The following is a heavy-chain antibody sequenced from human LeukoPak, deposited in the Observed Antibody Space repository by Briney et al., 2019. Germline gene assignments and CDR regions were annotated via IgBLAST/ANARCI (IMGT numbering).Heavy chain of an antibody. Sequence: PGASVKVSCKASGYTFTSYDINWVRQATGQGLEWMGWMNPNSGNTGYAQKFQGRVTMTRNTSISTAYMELSSLRSEDTAVYYCARILNCGGDCYTSENYYYYMDVWGKGTTVTISS. V-gene: IGHV1-8*01. CDR2: MNPNSGNT. J-gene: IGHJ6*03. CDR1: GYTFTSYD. D-gene: IGHD2-21*02. CDR3: ARILNCGGDCYTSENYYYYMDV.